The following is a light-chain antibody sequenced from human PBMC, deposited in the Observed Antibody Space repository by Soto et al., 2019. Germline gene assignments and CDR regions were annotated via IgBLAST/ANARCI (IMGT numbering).Light chain of an antibody. V-gene: IGKV1-39*01. CDR2: SAS. J-gene: IGKJ5*01. CDR3: QQSFSTPT. CDR1: QRTSIY. Sequence: IQRTQCPSSLSTSMGDRVAITCRTSQRTSIYSSWHQQTPRKAPDLLIYSASNLQSGVPSSFSGSGSGTDFTLTISGLQSEDFATYYCQQSFSTPTFGQGTRLEIK.